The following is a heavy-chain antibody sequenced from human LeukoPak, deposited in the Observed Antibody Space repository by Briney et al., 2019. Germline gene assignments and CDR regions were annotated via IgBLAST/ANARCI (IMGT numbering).Heavy chain of an antibody. V-gene: IGHV1-2*02. CDR1: GYTFTSYG. CDR2: ISPDSGRT. J-gene: IGHJ4*02. D-gene: IGHD5-24*01. CDR3: ARDTRSSYLQYYFDY. Sequence: ASVTVSCKASGYTFTSYGISWVRQAPGQGLEWIGWISPDSGRTGFAQKFQGRVTMTRDTSISTAYMELSRLGYDDTAVYYCARDTRSSYLQYYFDYWGQGTLVTVSS.